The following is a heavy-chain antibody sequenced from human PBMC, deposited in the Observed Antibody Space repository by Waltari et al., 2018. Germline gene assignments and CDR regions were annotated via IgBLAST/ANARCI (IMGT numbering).Heavy chain of an antibody. D-gene: IGHD2-2*01. V-gene: IGHV4-34*01. CDR2: INHSGST. Sequence: QVQLQQWGAGLLKPSETLSLTCAVYGGSFSGYYWSWIRQPPGKGLEWIGEINHSGSTNYNPSLKSRVTISVDSSKYQFSLNLSSVTAADTAVYYCARSRNRCSSTSCPNRGFDYWGQGTLVTVSS. CDR1: GGSFSGYY. CDR3: ARSRNRCSSTSCPNRGFDY. J-gene: IGHJ4*02.